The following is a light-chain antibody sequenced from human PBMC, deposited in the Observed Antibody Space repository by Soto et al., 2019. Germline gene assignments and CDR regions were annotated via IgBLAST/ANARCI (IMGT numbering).Light chain of an antibody. J-gene: IGLJ1*01. CDR1: HNDIGTYDY. Sequence: QSVLTQPTSVSGSPGQSITISCTGNHNDIGTYDYVSWYQQHPGRAPRLLIHGVTTRPSGISGRFSASKSGLTASLTISGLQPEDEADYYCSSFTAHRIYVFGPGTKLTVL. V-gene: IGLV2-14*03. CDR3: SSFTAHRIYV. CDR2: GVT.